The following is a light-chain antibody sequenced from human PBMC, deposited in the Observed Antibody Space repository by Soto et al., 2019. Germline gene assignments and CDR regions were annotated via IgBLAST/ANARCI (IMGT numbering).Light chain of an antibody. CDR1: ASNIGSNS. Sequence: QSALTQPPSASGTPGQRVTLSCSGGASNIGSNSVTWYQQLPGTAPKLVLFGNNQRPSGVPDRISGSRSGTSASLAISGLQSEDAADYYCAAWEDSLNGVLFGGGTKVTVL. J-gene: IGLJ2*01. V-gene: IGLV1-44*01. CDR2: GNN. CDR3: AAWEDSLNGVL.